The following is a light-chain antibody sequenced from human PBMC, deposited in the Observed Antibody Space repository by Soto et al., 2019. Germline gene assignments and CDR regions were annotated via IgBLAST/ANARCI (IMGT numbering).Light chain of an antibody. CDR3: SSYAGSNNLV. CDR2: EVS. V-gene: IGLV2-8*01. J-gene: IGLJ2*01. CDR1: SSDVGGYNY. Sequence: QSVLTQPPSASGSPGQSVTISCTGTSSDVGGYNYVPWYQQHPGKAPKLMIYEVSKRPSGVPDRFSGSKSGNTASLTVSGLQAEDEADYYCSSYAGSNNLVFGGGTQLTVL.